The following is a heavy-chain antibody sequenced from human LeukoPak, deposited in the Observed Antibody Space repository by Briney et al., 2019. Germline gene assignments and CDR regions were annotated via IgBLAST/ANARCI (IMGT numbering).Heavy chain of an antibody. J-gene: IGHJ4*02. V-gene: IGHV1-2*02. CDR2: INPNSGFT. CDR1: GYTFTGYY. CDR3: ARLADCSSSSCRSFDY. Sequence: ASVKVSCKASGYTFTGYYMHWVRQAPGQGLEWMGWINPNSGFTNYAQKFQGRVTMTRDTSISTAYMELSRLRPDDTAVYYCARLADCSSSSCRSFDYWGQGTLVTVSS. D-gene: IGHD2-2*01.